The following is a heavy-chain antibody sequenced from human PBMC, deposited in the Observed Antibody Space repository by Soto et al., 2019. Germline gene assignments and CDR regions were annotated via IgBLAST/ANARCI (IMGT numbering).Heavy chain of an antibody. CDR3: ARWVGATSFDY. CDR1: GGSISSGGYY. J-gene: IGHJ4*02. Sequence: QVQLQESGPGLVKPSQTLSLTCTVSGGSISSGGYYWSWIRQHPGKGLEWIGYIYYSGSTYYNPSLKRRGTISVETSKNQFSLKLSSVTAADTAVYYCARWVGATSFDYWGQGTLVTVSS. V-gene: IGHV4-31*03. D-gene: IGHD1-26*01. CDR2: IYYSGST.